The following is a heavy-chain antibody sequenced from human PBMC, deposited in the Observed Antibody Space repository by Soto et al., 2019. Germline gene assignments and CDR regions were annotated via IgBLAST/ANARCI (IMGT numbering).Heavy chain of an antibody. CDR2: ISYDGSNK. CDR3: AKVSDSSGYFYYYYYGMDV. CDR1: GFTFSSYG. J-gene: IGHJ6*02. V-gene: IGHV3-30*18. Sequence: QVQLVESGGGVVQPGRSLRLSCAASGFTFSSYGMHWVHQAPGKGLEWVAVISYDGSNKYYADSVKGRFTISRDNSKNTLYLQMNSLRAEDTAVYYCAKVSDSSGYFYYYYYGMDVWGQGTTVTVSS. D-gene: IGHD3-22*01.